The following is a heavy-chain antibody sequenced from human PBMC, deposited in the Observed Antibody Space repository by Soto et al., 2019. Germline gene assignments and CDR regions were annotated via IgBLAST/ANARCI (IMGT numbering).Heavy chain of an antibody. J-gene: IGHJ4*02. V-gene: IGHV3-74*01. Sequence: LRLSCAASGFTFSSYWMHWVRQAPGKGLVWVSRINSDGSSTSYADSVKGRFTISRDNAKNTLYLQMNSLRAEDTAVYYCAREFAGDSSSRHLDYWGQGTLVTVSS. CDR3: AREFAGDSSSRHLDY. CDR2: INSDGSST. CDR1: GFTFSSYW. D-gene: IGHD6-13*01.